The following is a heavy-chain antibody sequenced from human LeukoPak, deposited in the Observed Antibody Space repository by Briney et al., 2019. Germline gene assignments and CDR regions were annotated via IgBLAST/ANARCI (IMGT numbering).Heavy chain of an antibody. CDR1: GRSISSYY. CDR2: IYHSGST. CDR3: ARDGYSGNDGL. D-gene: IGHD5-12*01. Sequence: SETLSLTCTVSGRSISSYYWSWLRQPPGEGLEWIGYIYHSGSTKYNPSLKSRVTISVDTSKNQFSLKLSSVTAADTAVYYCARDGYSGNDGLWGQGSLVTVSS. V-gene: IGHV4-59*01. J-gene: IGHJ4*02.